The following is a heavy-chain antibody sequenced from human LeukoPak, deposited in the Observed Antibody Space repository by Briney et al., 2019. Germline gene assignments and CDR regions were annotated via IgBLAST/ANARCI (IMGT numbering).Heavy chain of an antibody. CDR1: GGSISSRSYY. V-gene: IGHV4-39*01. D-gene: IGHD2-15*01. CDR2: IYYSGST. J-gene: IGHJ6*03. CDR3: ASFYCSGGSCYQYFSYYYMDV. Sequence: SETLSLTCTVSGGSISSRSYYWGWIRQPPGKGLEWIGSIYYSGSTYYNPSLQSRVTISVDTSRNQFSLKLNSVTAADTAVYYCASFYCSGGSCYQYFSYYYMDVWGKGTTVTISS.